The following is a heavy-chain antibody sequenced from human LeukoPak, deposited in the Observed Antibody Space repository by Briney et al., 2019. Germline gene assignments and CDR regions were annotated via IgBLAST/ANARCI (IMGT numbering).Heavy chain of an antibody. CDR2: ISSSGSSI. Sequence: GGSLRLSCAASGFTFSSYEMNWVRQDPGKGLERVSYISSSGSSIYYADSVKGRFTIAIDNVKNSLHLQMNNLRAEDTAVYYCARDSADSGWLDYWGQGTLVTVSS. CDR3: ARDSADSGWLDY. CDR1: GFTFSSYE. J-gene: IGHJ4*02. V-gene: IGHV3-48*03. D-gene: IGHD6-19*01.